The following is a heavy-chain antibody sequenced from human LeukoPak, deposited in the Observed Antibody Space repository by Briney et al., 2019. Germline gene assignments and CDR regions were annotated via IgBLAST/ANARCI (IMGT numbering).Heavy chain of an antibody. Sequence: GESLKISCKGSGYSFTSYWIGWVRQMPGKGLEWMGIIYPGDSDTTYSPAFQGQDTISADKSISTAYLRWSSLKASDTAMYYCARHALGPLPRYYYGMDVWGQGTTVAVSS. CDR1: GYSFTSYW. CDR3: ARHALGPLPRYYYGMDV. J-gene: IGHJ6*02. CDR2: IYPGDSDT. V-gene: IGHV5-51*01. D-gene: IGHD2-15*01.